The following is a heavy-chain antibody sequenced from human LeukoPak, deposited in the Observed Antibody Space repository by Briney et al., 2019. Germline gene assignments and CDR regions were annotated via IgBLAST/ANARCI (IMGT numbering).Heavy chain of an antibody. V-gene: IGHV3-48*01. CDR1: GFTFSSYS. Sequence: GGSLRLSCAASGFTFSSYSMNWVRQAPGKGLEWDSYISSSSSTIYYADSVKGRFTISRDNAKNSLYLQMNSLRAEDTAVYYCARDLGGGDCNFDYWGQGTLVTVSS. CDR3: ARDLGGGDCNFDY. J-gene: IGHJ4*02. CDR2: ISSSSSTI. D-gene: IGHD2-21*02.